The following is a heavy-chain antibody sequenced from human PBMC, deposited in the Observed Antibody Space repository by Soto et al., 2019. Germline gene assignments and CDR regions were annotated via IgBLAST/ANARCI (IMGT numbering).Heavy chain of an antibody. CDR2: IWFDGVKE. CDR1: GFSFSTYA. V-gene: IGHV3-33*01. CDR3: TRATFDV. Sequence: LRLSCAVSGFSFSTYAMHWVRQAPGKGLEWLAIIWFDGVKEYYAESVRGRFTISIDNSKNTVFLQMDTVGAEDSALYYCTRATFDVWGQGTTVTVS. J-gene: IGHJ6*02.